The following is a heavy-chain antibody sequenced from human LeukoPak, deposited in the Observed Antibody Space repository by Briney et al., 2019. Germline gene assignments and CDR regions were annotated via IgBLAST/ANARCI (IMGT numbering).Heavy chain of an antibody. D-gene: IGHD6-13*01. Sequence: GGSLRLSCEASGFSFTNTWMSWVRQAPGKGLEWVGRIKSKTDGGTTDYAAPVKGRFTISRDDSKNTLYLQMNSLKTEDTAVYYCTTEDSSSWYRPHTDYFDYWGQGTLVTVSS. V-gene: IGHV3-15*01. CDR3: TTEDSSSWYRPHTDYFDY. CDR1: GFSFTNTW. J-gene: IGHJ4*02. CDR2: IKSKTDGGTT.